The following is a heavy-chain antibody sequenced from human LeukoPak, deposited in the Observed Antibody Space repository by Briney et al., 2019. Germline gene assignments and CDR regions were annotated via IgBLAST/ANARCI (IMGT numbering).Heavy chain of an antibody. CDR2: IYYSGST. CDR3: AKPPELTGSHYMDV. V-gene: IGHV4-31*03. J-gene: IGHJ6*03. D-gene: IGHD1-14*01. Sequence: SETLSLTCTVSGGLIISGGYHWRWIRQFPGKGLEWIGYIYYSGSTHYNPSLKSRVTISVDTSKNQFSLKLSSVTAADTAVYYCAKPPELTGSHYMDVWGKGTTVTVSS. CDR1: GGLIISGGYH.